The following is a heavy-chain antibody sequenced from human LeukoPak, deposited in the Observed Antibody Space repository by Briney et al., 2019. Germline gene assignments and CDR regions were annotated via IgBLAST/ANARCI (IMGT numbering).Heavy chain of an antibody. CDR3: ARDSGVAAVKGIDY. J-gene: IGHJ4*02. Sequence: GGSLRLSCAASGFTVSSNYMSWVRQAPGKGLEWVSVISSGGYTYYADSVKGRFTISRDNSKNTLYLQMNSLRAEDTAVYYCARDSGVAAVKGIDYWGQGTLVTVSS. V-gene: IGHV3-53*01. CDR2: ISSGGYT. CDR1: GFTVSSNY. D-gene: IGHD1-26*01.